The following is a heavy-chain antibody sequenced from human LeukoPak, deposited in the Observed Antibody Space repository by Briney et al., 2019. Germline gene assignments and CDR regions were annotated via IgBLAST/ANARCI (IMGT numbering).Heavy chain of an antibody. J-gene: IGHJ4*02. V-gene: IGHV3-23*01. CDR3: AKTTAGYSSGRYPGWPVDY. Sequence: GGSLRLSCAASGFTFSSYAMSWVRQAPGKGLEWVSAISGSGGSTYYADSVKGRFTISRDNSKNTLYLQMNSLRADDTAVYYCAKTTAGYSSGRYPGWPVDYWGQGTLVTVSS. D-gene: IGHD6-19*01. CDR1: GFTFSSYA. CDR2: ISGSGGST.